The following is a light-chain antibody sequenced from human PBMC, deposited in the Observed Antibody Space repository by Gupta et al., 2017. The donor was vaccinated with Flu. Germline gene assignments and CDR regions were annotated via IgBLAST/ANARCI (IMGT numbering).Light chain of an antibody. V-gene: IGKV1-5*03. CDR3: QQYNSYPLT. J-gene: IGKJ4*01. CDR1: QTISSW. Sequence: GDRLTITCRASQTISSWLAWYQQKPGQAPKLLIYKASSLESGVPSRFSGSGSGTDFTLTISSLLPDDFATYYCQQYNSYPLTFGGGTKVEIK. CDR2: KAS.